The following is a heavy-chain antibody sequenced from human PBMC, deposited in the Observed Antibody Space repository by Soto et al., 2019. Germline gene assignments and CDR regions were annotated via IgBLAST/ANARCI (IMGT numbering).Heavy chain of an antibody. D-gene: IGHD6-19*01. CDR3: AKDGRTHSHSSGWDFFDF. V-gene: IGHV3-23*01. Sequence: PEGSLRLTCAASGLIFSNYRLSRNRQDPGKGLEWVSAMSGSGGSGGNTYYADSVKGRFTISRDNSKKTLYLQMNSLRAEDTAVYYCAKDGRTHSHSSGWDFFDFWGQGT. J-gene: IGHJ4*02. CDR1: GLIFSNYR. CDR2: MSGSGGSGGNT.